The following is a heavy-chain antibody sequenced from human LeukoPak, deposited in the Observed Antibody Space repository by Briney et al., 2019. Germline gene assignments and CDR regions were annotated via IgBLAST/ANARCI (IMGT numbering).Heavy chain of an antibody. J-gene: IGHJ4*02. CDR1: GFTFGGYG. V-gene: IGHV3-20*04. Sequence: PGGSLRLSCAASGFTFGGYGMSWVRQAPGKGLEWVAGINWDGGSTGYADSVKGRFTISRDNAKNSLYLQMNSLRAEATALYYCARNSNYYYGSGSYGYWGQGTLVTVSS. D-gene: IGHD3-10*01. CDR2: INWDGGST. CDR3: ARNSNYYYGSGSYGY.